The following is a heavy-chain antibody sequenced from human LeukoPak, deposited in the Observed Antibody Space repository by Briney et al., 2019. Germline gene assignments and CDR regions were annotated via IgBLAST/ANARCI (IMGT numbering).Heavy chain of an antibody. CDR1: GGSISSSNW. Sequence: SETLSLTCAVSGGSISSSNWWSWVRQPSGKGLEWIGEIYHSGGTNYNPSLKSRVTISVDKSKNQFSLKLSSVTAADTAVYYCARVWPESSVPGYSSGWGWFDPWGQGTLVTVSS. CDR2: IYHSGGT. CDR3: ARVWPESSVPGYSSGWGWFDP. J-gene: IGHJ5*02. V-gene: IGHV4-4*02. D-gene: IGHD6-19*01.